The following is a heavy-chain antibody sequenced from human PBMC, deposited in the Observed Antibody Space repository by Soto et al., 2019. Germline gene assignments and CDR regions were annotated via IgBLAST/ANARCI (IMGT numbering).Heavy chain of an antibody. CDR2: ISYDGSNK. J-gene: IGHJ4*02. CDR3: ARGPPRVAAAGQYYFYY. V-gene: IGHV3-30-3*01. CDR1: GFTFSSYA. Sequence: QVQLVESGGGVVQPGRSLRLSCAASGFTFSSYAMHWVRQAPGKGLVRVAVISYDGSNKYYADSVKGRFTISRDNSKNTRNLQMNSLRAEDTAVYYCARGPPRVAAAGQYYFYYWGQGSLVTVSS. D-gene: IGHD6-13*01.